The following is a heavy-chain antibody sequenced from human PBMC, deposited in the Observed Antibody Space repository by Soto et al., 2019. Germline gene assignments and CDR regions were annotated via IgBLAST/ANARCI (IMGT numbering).Heavy chain of an antibody. CDR1: GFTFSSYG. CDR2: ISYDGSNK. Sequence: PGGSLRLSCAASGFTFSSYGMHWVRQAPGKGLEWVAVISYDGSNKYYADSVKGRFTISRDNSKNTLYLQMNSLRAEDTAVYYCAKRLEIAARPYFDYWGQGTLVTVSS. CDR3: AKRLEIAARPYFDY. J-gene: IGHJ4*02. D-gene: IGHD6-6*01. V-gene: IGHV3-30*18.